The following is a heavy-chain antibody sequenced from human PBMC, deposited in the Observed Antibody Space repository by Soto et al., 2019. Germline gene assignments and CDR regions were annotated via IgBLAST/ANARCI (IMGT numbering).Heavy chain of an antibody. CDR2: IDWDDDK. J-gene: IGHJ4*02. CDR1: GFSLSTSGMC. Sequence: SGPTLVNPTQTPTLTCTFSGFSLSTSGMCVSWIRQPPGKTLEWLALIDWDDDKYYSTSLKTRLTISKDTSKNQAVLTMTNIDHGYTATYYVPPMRTCYYDSSGNSLSFGYRRQGTLAPASS. V-gene: IGHV2-70*01. D-gene: IGHD3-22*01. CDR3: PPMRTCYYDSSGNSLSFGY.